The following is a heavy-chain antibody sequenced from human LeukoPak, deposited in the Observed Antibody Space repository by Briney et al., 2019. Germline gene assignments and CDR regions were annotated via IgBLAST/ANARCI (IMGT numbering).Heavy chain of an antibody. Sequence: GGSLRLSCAASGFTFSDYYMSWIRQAPGKGLEWVSYISSSGSTIYYADSVKGRFTISRDNAKNSLYLQMNSLRAEDTAVYYCARGSSYYDILTGNFDYWGQGTLVTVSS. J-gene: IGHJ4*02. V-gene: IGHV3-11*04. D-gene: IGHD3-9*01. CDR2: ISSSGSTI. CDR3: ARGSSYYDILTGNFDY. CDR1: GFTFSDYY.